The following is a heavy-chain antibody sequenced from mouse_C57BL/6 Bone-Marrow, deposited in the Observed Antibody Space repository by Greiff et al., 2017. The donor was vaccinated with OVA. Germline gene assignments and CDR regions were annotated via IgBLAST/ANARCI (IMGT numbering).Heavy chain of an antibody. J-gene: IGHJ2*01. CDR3: ARALYDYDEGYYFDY. CDR2: SRNKANDYTT. V-gene: IGHV7-1*01. Sequence: DVHLVESGGGLVQSGRSLRLSCATSGFTFSDFYMGWVRQAPGKGLEWIAASRNKANDYTTEYSASVKGRFIVSRDTSQSILYLQMNALRAEDTAIYYCARALYDYDEGYYFDYWGQGTTLTVSS. CDR1: GFTFSDFY. D-gene: IGHD2-4*01.